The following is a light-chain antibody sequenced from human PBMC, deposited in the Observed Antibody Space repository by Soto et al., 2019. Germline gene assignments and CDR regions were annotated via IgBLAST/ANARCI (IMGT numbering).Light chain of an antibody. CDR3: QQYGNSFVG. V-gene: IGKV3-20*01. J-gene: IGKJ1*01. CDR1: QGVSSTY. Sequence: EIVLTQSPGTLSLSPGERAPLSCRASQGVSSTYLAWYQHKPGQAPRLLIYGASSRATGIPDRFSGSGSGTDFTLIISRLEPEDFAVYYCQQYGNSFVGFGQGTKVDIK. CDR2: GAS.